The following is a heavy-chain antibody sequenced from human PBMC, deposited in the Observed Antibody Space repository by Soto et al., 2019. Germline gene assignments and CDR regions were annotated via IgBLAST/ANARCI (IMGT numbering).Heavy chain of an antibody. D-gene: IGHD3-10*01. CDR3: ARGWFGPDV. CDR2: IDNAGTDS. Sequence: EVQLVESGGGLVQPGGSLRLSCAASGFTLSGRSMHWVRQAPGKGLVWVSGIDNAGTDSTYADSVKGRFTSSRDNAKNMLYLQMNSLRIDDTAVYYCARGWFGPDVWGKGTTVTVS. J-gene: IGHJ6*03. CDR1: GFTLSGRS. V-gene: IGHV3-74*01.